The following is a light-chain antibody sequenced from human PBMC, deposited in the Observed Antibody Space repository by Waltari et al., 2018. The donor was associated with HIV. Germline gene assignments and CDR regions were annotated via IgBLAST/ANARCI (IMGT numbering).Light chain of an antibody. CDR3: QQRDKWPPSYT. CDR2: DAS. Sequence: EIVLTQSPATLSLSPGHTATLSCRPSQSISSYLAWYQQKPGQAPRLLIYDASHRATGIPARFSGSGSGTDFTLTIGPLEPEDFAVYYCQQRDKWPPSYTFGQGTRVEI. J-gene: IGKJ2*01. V-gene: IGKV3-11*01. CDR1: QSISSY.